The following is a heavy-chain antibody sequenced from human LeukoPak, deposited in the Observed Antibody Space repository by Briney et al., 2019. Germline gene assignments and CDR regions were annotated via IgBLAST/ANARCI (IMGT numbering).Heavy chain of an antibody. D-gene: IGHD2-2*01. CDR3: ARAFPCSSTSCSNWFDP. CDR2: INHGGST. V-gene: IGHV4-34*01. Sequence: SETLSLTCAVYGGSFSGYYWSWNRQPPGKGLEWIGEINHGGSTNYNPSLKSRVTISVDTSKNQFSLKLSSVTAADTAVYYCARAFPCSSTSCSNWFDPWGQGTLVTVSS. CDR1: GGSFSGYY. J-gene: IGHJ5*02.